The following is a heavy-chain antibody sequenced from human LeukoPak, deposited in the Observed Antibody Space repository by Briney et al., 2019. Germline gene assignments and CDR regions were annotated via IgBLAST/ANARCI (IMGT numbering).Heavy chain of an antibody. CDR3: AKDRDMVGVVAVTDY. CDR1: GFTFSSYA. CDR2: ISGSGGST. Sequence: PGGSLRLSCAASGFTFSSYAMSWVREAPGKGLEWVSAISGSGGSTYYADSVKGRFTISRDNSKNTLYLQMNSLRAEDTAVYYCAKDRDMVGVVAVTDYWGQGTLVTVSS. D-gene: IGHD2-15*01. J-gene: IGHJ4*02. V-gene: IGHV3-23*01.